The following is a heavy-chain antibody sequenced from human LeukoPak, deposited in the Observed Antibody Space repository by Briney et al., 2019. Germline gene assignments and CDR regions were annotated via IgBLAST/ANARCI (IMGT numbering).Heavy chain of an antibody. CDR3: AKDGFRGMGFQPGAFDI. Sequence: GRSLRLSCAASGFTFDDYAMHWVRQAPGKGLEWVSGISWNSGSIGYADSVKGRFTISRDNAKNSLYLQMNSLRAEDMALYYCAKDGFRGMGFQPGAFDIWGQGTMVTVSS. D-gene: IGHD3-10*01. CDR1: GFTFDDYA. J-gene: IGHJ3*02. CDR2: ISWNSGSI. V-gene: IGHV3-9*03.